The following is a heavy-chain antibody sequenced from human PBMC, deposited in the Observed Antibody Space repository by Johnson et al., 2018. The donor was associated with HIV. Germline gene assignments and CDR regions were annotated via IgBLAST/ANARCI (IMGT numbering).Heavy chain of an antibody. CDR1: GFTFSTYW. CDR2: IKPDGSEK. D-gene: IGHD5-12*01. CDR3: AKSVRASSGGAFDI. V-gene: IGHV3-7*01. Sequence: VQLVESGGGLVQPGGSVRLSCAASGFTFSTYWMSWVRQAPGRGLEWVASIKPDGSEKYYVDSVKGRFTISRDNAKNSLYLQMNSLRAEDTAVYHCAKSVRASSGGAFDIWGQGTMVTVSS. J-gene: IGHJ3*02.